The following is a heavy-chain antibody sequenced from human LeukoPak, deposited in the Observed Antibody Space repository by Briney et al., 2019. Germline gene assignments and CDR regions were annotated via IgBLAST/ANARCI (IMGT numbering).Heavy chain of an antibody. CDR3: AKDLIPYSYYYDSSGYAC. CDR1: GFTFSSYA. CDR2: ISGSGGST. V-gene: IGHV3-23*01. D-gene: IGHD3-22*01. Sequence: GGSLRLSCAASGFTFSSYAMSWVRQAPGKGLGWVSAISGSGGSTYYADSVKGRFTISRDNSKNTLYLQMNSLRAEDTAVYYCAKDLIPYSYYYDSSGYACWGQGTLVAVSS. J-gene: IGHJ4*02.